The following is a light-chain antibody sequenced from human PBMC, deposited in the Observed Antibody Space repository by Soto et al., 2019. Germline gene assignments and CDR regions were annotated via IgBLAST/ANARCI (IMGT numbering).Light chain of an antibody. CDR3: QQYRSPKWT. J-gene: IGKJ1*01. V-gene: IGKV3-20*01. CDR1: QSVSSSY. Sequence: EIVLTQSPGTLSLSPGERATLSCRASQSVSSSYLAWYQQKPGQAPRLLIYGASSRATGIPDRFSGSGSGTDFTLTISRLEPEDFAVYYCQQYRSPKWTFGQGTNVDIK. CDR2: GAS.